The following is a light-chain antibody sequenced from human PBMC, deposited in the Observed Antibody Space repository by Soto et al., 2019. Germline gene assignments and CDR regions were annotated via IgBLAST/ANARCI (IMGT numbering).Light chain of an antibody. V-gene: IGLV2-23*02. CDR2: DVY. Sequence: QSALMQPASVSGSPGQSITISCTGTNNDVGAYNLVSWYQQDPGKAPKLLIFDVYKRPSGVPTRFSGSKSGNTASLTISGLQPEDEADYYCCSYAGRTRVFGTGTKLTVL. J-gene: IGLJ1*01. CDR3: CSYAGRTRV. CDR1: NNDVGAYNL.